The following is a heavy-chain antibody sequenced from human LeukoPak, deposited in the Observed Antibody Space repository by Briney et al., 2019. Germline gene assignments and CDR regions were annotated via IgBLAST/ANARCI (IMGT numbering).Heavy chain of an antibody. CDR2: IYYSGST. CDR1: GDSISSYY. D-gene: IGHD2-15*01. V-gene: IGHV4-59*01. Sequence: SETLSLTCTVSGDSISSYYWSWIRQPPGKGLEWIGYIYYSGSTIYNPSLNSRVTISVDTSKNQFSLKLSSVTPADTAVYYCARDLCSGGSCYPGWLDPWGQGTLVTVSS. CDR3: ARDLCSGGSCYPGWLDP. J-gene: IGHJ5*02.